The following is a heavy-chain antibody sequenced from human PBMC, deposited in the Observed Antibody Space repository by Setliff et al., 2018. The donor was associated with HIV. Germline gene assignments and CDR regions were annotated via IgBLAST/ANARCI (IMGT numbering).Heavy chain of an antibody. D-gene: IGHD1-26*01. Sequence: PGESLKISCVASGFTFDGYTLNWVRQAPGKGLEWVSSIIIGTTYVFYADSLKGRFSISTDNAKNSLYLQMDGLTIDDTAVYYCSRGPPSGTYMNYWGQGTLVTVSS. J-gene: IGHJ4*02. CDR2: IIIGTTYV. CDR1: GFTFDGYT. V-gene: IGHV3-21*06. CDR3: SRGPPSGTYMNY.